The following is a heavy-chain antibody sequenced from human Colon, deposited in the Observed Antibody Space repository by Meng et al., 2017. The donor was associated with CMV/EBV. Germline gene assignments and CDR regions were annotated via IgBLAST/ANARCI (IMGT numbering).Heavy chain of an antibody. CDR3: ARGIAAGVDY. CDR2: MNPNNGDT. D-gene: IGHD6-13*01. CDR1: GYTFTNYH. V-gene: IGHV1-8*01. J-gene: IGHJ4*02. Sequence: NVSCNASGYTFTNYHIHWVRQATGQGLEWMGWMNPNNGDTGYAQKFQGRVTMTRDTSITTVYMELSSLRSEDTALYYCARGIAAGVDYWGQGTLVTVSS.